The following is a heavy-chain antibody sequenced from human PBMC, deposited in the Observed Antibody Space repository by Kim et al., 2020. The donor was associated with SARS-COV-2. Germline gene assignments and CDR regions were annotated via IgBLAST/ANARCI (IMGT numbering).Heavy chain of an antibody. CDR1: GGSISSSSYY. V-gene: IGHV4-39*07. CDR3: ARERIAAAGPYYYYYYGMDV. CDR2: IYYSGST. J-gene: IGHJ6*02. D-gene: IGHD6-13*01. Sequence: SETLSLTCTVSGGSISSSSYYWGWIRQPPGKGLEWIGSIYYSGSTYYNPSLKSRVTISVDTSKNQFSLKLSSVTAADTAVYYCARERIAAAGPYYYYYYGMDVWGQGTTVTVSS.